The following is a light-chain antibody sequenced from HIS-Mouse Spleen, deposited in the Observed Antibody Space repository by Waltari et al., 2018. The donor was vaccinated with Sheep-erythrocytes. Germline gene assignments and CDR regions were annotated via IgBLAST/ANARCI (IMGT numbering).Light chain of an antibody. CDR2: DVS. J-gene: IGLJ1*01. CDR3: CSYAGSYNHV. CDR1: SSDVGGYNY. V-gene: IGLV2-11*01. Sequence: QSALTQPRSVSGSPGQSVTISCTGTSSDVGGYNYVSWYQQHPGKAPNRMIYDVSKRPSGVPDRFSGCKSGNTASLTISGLQAEDEADYYCCSYAGSYNHVFATGTKVTVL.